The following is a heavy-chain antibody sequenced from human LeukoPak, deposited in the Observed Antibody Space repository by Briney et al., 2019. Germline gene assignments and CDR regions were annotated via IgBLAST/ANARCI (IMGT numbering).Heavy chain of an antibody. D-gene: IGHD5-18*01. CDR1: GVTFSSYA. CDR2: ISGSGGST. J-gene: IGHJ4*02. V-gene: IGHV3-23*01. Sequence: GGSLRLSCAASGVTFSSYAMSWVRQAPGKGLEWVSAISGSGGSTYYADSVKGRFTISRDNSKNTLYLQMNSLRAEDTAVYYCAKSRRYSYGLFDYWGQGTLVTVSS. CDR3: AKSRRYSYGLFDY.